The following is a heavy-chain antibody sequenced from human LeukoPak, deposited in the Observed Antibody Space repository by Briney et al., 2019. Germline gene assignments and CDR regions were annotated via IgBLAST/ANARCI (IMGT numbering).Heavy chain of an antibody. CDR1: GFTFSDYY. D-gene: IGHD3-22*01. V-gene: IGHV3-11*05. CDR3: ARDNYESSGPQNF. CDR2: ISGTSIST. Sequence: GGSLRLSCAASGFTFSDYYMSWIRQAPGKGLEWVSFISGTSISTYHADSVKGRFTISRDNAKNSLYLQMNSLRAEDTAVYYCARDNYESSGPQNFWGQGTLVTVSS. J-gene: IGHJ4*02.